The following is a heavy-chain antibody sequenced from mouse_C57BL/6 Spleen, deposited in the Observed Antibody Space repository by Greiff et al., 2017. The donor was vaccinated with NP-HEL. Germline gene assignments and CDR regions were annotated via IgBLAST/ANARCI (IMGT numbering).Heavy chain of an antibody. J-gene: IGHJ3*01. D-gene: IGHD1-1*01. Sequence: VQLKESGPGMVKPSQSLSLTCTVTGYSITSGYDWHWIRHFPGNKLEWMGYISYSGSTNYNPSLKSRISITHDTSKNHFFLKLNSVTTEDTATYYCARGGITTVVEGCAYWGQGTLVTVSA. CDR1: GYSITSGYD. CDR3: ARGGITTVVEGCAY. CDR2: ISYSGST. V-gene: IGHV3-1*01.